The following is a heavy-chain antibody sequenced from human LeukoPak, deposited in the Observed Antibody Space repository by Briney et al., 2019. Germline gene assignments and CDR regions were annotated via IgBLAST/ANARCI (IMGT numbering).Heavy chain of an antibody. J-gene: IGHJ4*02. D-gene: IGHD3-22*01. Sequence: SETLSLTCAVYGGSFSGYYWSWIRQPPGKGLEWIGEINHSGSTNYNPSLKSRVTISVDTSKNQFSLKLSSVTAAHTAVYYCARRTQGWLLLSNFDYWGQGTLVTVSS. CDR3: ARRTQGWLLLSNFDY. V-gene: IGHV4-34*01. CDR1: GGSFSGYY. CDR2: INHSGST.